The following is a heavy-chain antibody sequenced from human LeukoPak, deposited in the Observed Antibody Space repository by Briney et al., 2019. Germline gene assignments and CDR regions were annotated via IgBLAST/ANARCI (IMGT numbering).Heavy chain of an antibody. D-gene: IGHD6-19*01. CDR2: IYYSGST. V-gene: IGHV4-59*01. J-gene: IGHJ3*02. CDR1: GGSISSYY. CDR3: ARDTDSSGWSRGAFDI. Sequence: PSETLPLTCTVSGGSISSYYWSWIRQPPGKGLEWIGYIYYSGSTNYNPSLKSRVTISVDTSKNQFSLKLSSVTAADTAVYYCARDTDSSGWSRGAFDIWGQGTMVTVSS.